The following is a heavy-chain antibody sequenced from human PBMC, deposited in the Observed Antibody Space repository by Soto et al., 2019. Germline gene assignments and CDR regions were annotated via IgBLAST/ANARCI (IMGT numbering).Heavy chain of an antibody. V-gene: IGHV1-3*05. D-gene: IGHD2-21*02. CDR1: GYTFTSYA. J-gene: IGHJ4*02. CDR3: ARAWVGGTAPDY. Sequence: QVQLVQSGAEEKKPGASVKVSCKASGYTFTSYAMHWVRQAPGQRLEWMGWINAGNGNTKYSQKFQGRVTITRDTSVSTAYIERSSLRSEDTAVYYCARAWVGGTAPDYWCQGTLVTVSS. CDR2: INAGNGNT.